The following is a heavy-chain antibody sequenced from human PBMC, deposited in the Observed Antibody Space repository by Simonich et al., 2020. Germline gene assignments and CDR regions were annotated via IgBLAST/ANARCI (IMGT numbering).Heavy chain of an antibody. J-gene: IGHJ3*02. CDR3: AKVRPRVVADDFKGGAFDI. Sequence: EVQLLESGGGLVQPGGSLRLSCAASGFTFSSYAMSWVRQAPGKGLECVLAISCSGGSTYNADTVKGRFTISRDNSKNTLYLQMNSLRAEDTAVYYCAKVRPRVVADDFKGGAFDIWGQGTMVTVSS. CDR2: ISCSGGST. CDR1: GFTFSSYA. V-gene: IGHV3-23*01. D-gene: IGHD2-15*01.